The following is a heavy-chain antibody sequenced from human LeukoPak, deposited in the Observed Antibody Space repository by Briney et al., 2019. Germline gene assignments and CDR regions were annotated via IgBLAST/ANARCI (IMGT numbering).Heavy chain of an antibody. Sequence: PGGSLRLSCAASGFTFSSYSMNWVRQAPGKGLEWVSSISSSSSYIYYADSVKGRFTISRDNAKNSLYLQMNSLRAEDTAVYYCASSPYDILTGSDAFDIWGQGTMVTVSS. V-gene: IGHV3-21*01. D-gene: IGHD3-9*01. CDR3: ASSPYDILTGSDAFDI. CDR1: GFTFSSYS. CDR2: ISSSSSYI. J-gene: IGHJ3*02.